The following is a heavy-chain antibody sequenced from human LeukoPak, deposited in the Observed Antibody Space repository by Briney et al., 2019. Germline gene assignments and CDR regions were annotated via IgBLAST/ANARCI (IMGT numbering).Heavy chain of an antibody. CDR2: IYTSGST. V-gene: IGHV4-61*02. D-gene: IGHD4-23*01. CDR3: ARDQRSGGNVNWFDP. J-gene: IGHJ5*02. Sequence: SQTLSLTCTVSGGSISSGSYYWSWIRQPAGKGLEWIGRIYTSGSTNYNPSLKSRVTISVDTSKNQFSLKLSSLTAADTAVYYCARDQRSGGNVNWFDPWGQGTLVTVSS. CDR1: GGSISSGSYY.